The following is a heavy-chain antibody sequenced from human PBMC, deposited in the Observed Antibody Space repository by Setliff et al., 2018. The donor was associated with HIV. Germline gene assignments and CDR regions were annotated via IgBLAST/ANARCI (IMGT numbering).Heavy chain of an antibody. CDR3: ARGRGVIKEKPFDE. CDR1: GGSISSHY. J-gene: IGHJ4*02. CDR2: IHYSGST. V-gene: IGHV4-59*11. D-gene: IGHD3-10*01. Sequence: PSETLSLTCTVSGGSISSHYWSWIRQPLLKGLEWIGYIHYSGSTNYNPSLKSRVTISVDMSKNQFSLRLSSVTAADTAVYYCARGRGVIKEKPFDEWGQGTLVTVSS.